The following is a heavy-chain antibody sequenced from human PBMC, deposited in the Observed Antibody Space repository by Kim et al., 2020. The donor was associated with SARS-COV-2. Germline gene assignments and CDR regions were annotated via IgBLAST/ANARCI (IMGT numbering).Heavy chain of an antibody. J-gene: IGHJ6*02. CDR3: ARDGVGTVAAAGKVGMDV. D-gene: IGHD6-13*01. V-gene: IGHV4-38-2*02. CDR1: GYSISSGYY. Sequence: SETLSLTCTVSGYSISSGYYWGWIRQPPGKGLEWIGSIYHSGSTYYNPSLKSRVTISVDTSKNQFSLKLSSVTAADTAVYYCARDGVGTVAAAGKVGMDVWGQGTTVTVSS. CDR2: IYHSGST.